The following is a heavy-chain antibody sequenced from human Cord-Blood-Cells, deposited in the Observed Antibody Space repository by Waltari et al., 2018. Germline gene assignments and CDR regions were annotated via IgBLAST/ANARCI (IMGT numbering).Heavy chain of an antibody. V-gene: IGHV1-8*01. CDR2: MNPNSGNT. D-gene: IGHD4-17*01. J-gene: IGHJ5*02. Sequence: QVQLVQSGAEVKKPGASVKVSCTASGYTFTSHDINWLRQDTGQGLEWMGWMNPNSGNTGYAQKFQGRVTMTRNTSISTAYMELSSLRSEDTAVYYCARARPVTNWFDPWGQGTLVTVSS. CDR3: ARARPVTNWFDP. CDR1: GYTFTSHD.